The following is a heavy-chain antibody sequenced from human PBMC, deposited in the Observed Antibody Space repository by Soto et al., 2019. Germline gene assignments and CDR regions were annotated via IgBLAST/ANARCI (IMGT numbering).Heavy chain of an antibody. CDR1: GFTFSSYA. Sequence: GGSLRLSCAASGFTFSSYAMHWVRQAPGKGLEWVAVISYDGSNKYYADSVKGRFTISRDNSKNTLYLQMNSLRAEDTAVYYCLAAYYDYVWGSYWGQGTLVTVSS. CDR2: ISYDGSNK. J-gene: IGHJ4*02. V-gene: IGHV3-30-3*01. D-gene: IGHD3-16*01. CDR3: LAAYYDYVWGSY.